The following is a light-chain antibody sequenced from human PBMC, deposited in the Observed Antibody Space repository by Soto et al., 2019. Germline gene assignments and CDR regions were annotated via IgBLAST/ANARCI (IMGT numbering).Light chain of an antibody. J-gene: IGKJ3*01. CDR1: QDISDF. Sequence: DIQMTQSPSSLSASVGDRVTITYRASQDISDFLVWFQQKPGKVTNLLIYGASTLQSGVPSRFIGSGSVTAFTLTISSLQPEDVSTYFCQEYNSAPFTIGAGTTVDI. V-gene: IGKV1-27*01. CDR3: QEYNSAPFT. CDR2: GAS.